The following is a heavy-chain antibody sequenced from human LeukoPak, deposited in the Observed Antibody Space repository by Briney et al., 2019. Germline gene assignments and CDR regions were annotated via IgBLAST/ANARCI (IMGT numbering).Heavy chain of an antibody. CDR1: GYTFTGYY. J-gene: IGHJ6*02. CDR3: ARAGDYYYYYGMDV. V-gene: IGHV1-2*02. CDR2: INPNSGGT. Sequence: ASVKVSCKASGYTFTGYYMHWVRQAPGQGLEWMGWINPNSGGTNYAQKFQGRVTMTRDTSISTACMELSRLRSDDTAVYYCARAGDYYYYYGMDVWGQGTTVTVSS.